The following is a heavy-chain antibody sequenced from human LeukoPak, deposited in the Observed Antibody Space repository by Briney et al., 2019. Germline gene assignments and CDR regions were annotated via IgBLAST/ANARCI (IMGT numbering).Heavy chain of an antibody. V-gene: IGHV3-21*01. CDR2: ISSSSSYI. CDR3: ARDGSGSYQNWFDP. Sequence: GGSLRLSCAASGFTFSSYSMNWVRQAPGKRLEWVSSISSSSSYIYYADSVKGRFTISRDNAKNSLYLQMNSLRAEDTAVYYCARDGSGSYQNWFDPWGQGTLVTVSS. J-gene: IGHJ5*02. D-gene: IGHD3-10*01. CDR1: GFTFSSYS.